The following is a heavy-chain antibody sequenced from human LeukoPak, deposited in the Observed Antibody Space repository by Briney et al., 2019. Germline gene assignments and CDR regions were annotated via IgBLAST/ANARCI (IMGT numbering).Heavy chain of an antibody. D-gene: IGHD1-7*01. Sequence: GASVKVSCKASGGTFSSYAISWVRQAPGQGLEWMGWISAYNGNTNYAQKLQGRVTMTTDTSTSTAYMELRSLRSDDTAVYYCARLIRRTGTTYFDYWGQGTLVTVSS. V-gene: IGHV1-18*01. CDR1: GGTFSSYA. CDR3: ARLIRRTGTTYFDY. CDR2: ISAYNGNT. J-gene: IGHJ4*02.